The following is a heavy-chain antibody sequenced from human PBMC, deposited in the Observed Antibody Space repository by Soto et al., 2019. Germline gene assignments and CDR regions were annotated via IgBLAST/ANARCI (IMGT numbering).Heavy chain of an antibody. J-gene: IGHJ4*02. Sequence: GGSLRLSCAASGFTFSSYSMNWVRQAPGKGLEWVSSISSSSSYIYYADSVKGRFTISRDNAKNSLYLQMNSLRAEDTAVYYCARDLGPYCTNGVCYDPTLSFDYWGQGTLVTVSS. CDR2: ISSSSSYI. CDR3: ARDLGPYCTNGVCYDPTLSFDY. V-gene: IGHV3-21*01. CDR1: GFTFSSYS. D-gene: IGHD2-8*01.